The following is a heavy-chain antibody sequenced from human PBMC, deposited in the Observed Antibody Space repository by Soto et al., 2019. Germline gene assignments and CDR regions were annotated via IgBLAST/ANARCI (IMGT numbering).Heavy chain of an antibody. CDR1: GYTFQNYH. CDR2: IHPSGETT. D-gene: IGHD3-16*01. Sequence: QVQLVQSGAEVKEPGASVRVSCKASGYTFQNYHMHWVRQAPGQGLEWMGIIHPSGETTTYAQRFQVRLAMTRDTSMRTAYMELSSLTSEDTAVYYCARDLWGSWTVDYWGQGTLVTVSS. CDR3: ARDLWGSWTVDY. V-gene: IGHV1-46*02. J-gene: IGHJ4*02.